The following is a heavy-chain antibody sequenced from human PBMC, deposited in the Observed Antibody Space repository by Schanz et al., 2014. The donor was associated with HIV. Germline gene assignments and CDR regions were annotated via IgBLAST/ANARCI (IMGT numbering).Heavy chain of an antibody. CDR3: ALSRPSGYGGSWYFDL. D-gene: IGHD2-15*01. J-gene: IGHJ2*01. V-gene: IGHV3-30*03. CDR1: GFTFSSYG. CDR2: LSHDGSNK. Sequence: QVQLVESGGGVVQPGRSLRLSCAASGFTFSSYGMHWVRQAPGKGLEWVADLSHDGSNKYYADSVKGRFTISRDNSKNTLYLQMNSLRAEDTAVYYCALSRPSGYGGSWYFDLWGRGTLVSVSS.